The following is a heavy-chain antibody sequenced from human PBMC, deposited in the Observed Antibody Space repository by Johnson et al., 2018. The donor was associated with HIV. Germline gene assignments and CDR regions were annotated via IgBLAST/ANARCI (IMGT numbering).Heavy chain of an antibody. CDR3: ARDFHDSSGYYYEGDAFDI. CDR2: ISCNSGRI. CDR1: GFSFDDYA. V-gene: IGHV3-9*01. D-gene: IGHD3-22*01. J-gene: IGHJ3*02. Sequence: VQLVESGGGLVQPGGSLRLSCAASGFSFDDYAMHWVRQAPGKGLEWVSGISCNSGRIAYADSVKGRFTISRDNAKNSLYLQMNSLRAEDTAVYYCARDFHDSSGYYYEGDAFDIWGQGTMVTVSS.